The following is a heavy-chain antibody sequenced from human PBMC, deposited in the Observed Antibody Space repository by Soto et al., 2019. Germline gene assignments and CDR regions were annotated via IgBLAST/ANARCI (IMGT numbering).Heavy chain of an antibody. V-gene: IGHV3-66*01. CDR2: IYSGGST. CDR1: GFTFSSYG. D-gene: IGHD6-19*01. CDR3: AVEYSSGWYVGYFDY. J-gene: IGHJ4*02. Sequence: PGGSLRLSCAASGFTFSSYGMHWVRQAPGKGLEWVAVIYSGGSTYYADSVKGRFTISRDNSKNTLYLQMNSLRAEDTAVYYCAVEYSSGWYVGYFDYWGQGTLVTVSS.